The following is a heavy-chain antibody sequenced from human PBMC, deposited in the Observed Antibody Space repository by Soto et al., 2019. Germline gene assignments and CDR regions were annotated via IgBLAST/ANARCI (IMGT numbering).Heavy chain of an antibody. Sequence: GGSLRLSCAASGFTFSSYAMSWVRQAPGKGLEWVSAISGSGGSTYYADSVKGRFTISRDNSKNTLYLQMNSLRAEDTAVYYCAKGALDPISCDCLLCYYGMDVWGQGTTVTVSS. D-gene: IGHD2-21*02. V-gene: IGHV3-23*01. CDR1: GFTFSSYA. J-gene: IGHJ6*02. CDR3: AKGALDPISCDCLLCYYGMDV. CDR2: ISGSGGST.